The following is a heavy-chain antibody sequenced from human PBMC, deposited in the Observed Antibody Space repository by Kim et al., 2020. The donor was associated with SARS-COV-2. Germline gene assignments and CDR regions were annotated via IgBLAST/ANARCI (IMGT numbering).Heavy chain of an antibody. CDR3: AKSGVGYYDILTGYYRGNGAFDI. D-gene: IGHD3-9*01. CDR2: MSDSGGST. CDR1: GFTFSTYG. Sequence: GGSLRLSCAASGFTFSTYGMNWVRQAPGKGLEWVSAMSDSGGSTYHADSVRGRCTISRDNSKNTLLLQMNSLRAEDTAVYYGAKSGVGYYDILTGYYRGNGAFDIWGQGKMVSVSS. J-gene: IGHJ3*02. V-gene: IGHV3-23*01.